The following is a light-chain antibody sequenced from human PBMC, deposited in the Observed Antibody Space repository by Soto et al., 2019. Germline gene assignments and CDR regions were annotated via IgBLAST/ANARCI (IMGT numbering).Light chain of an antibody. V-gene: IGKV3-20*01. CDR1: QSVSSSY. CDR3: QQYGSSPPYT. CDR2: GAS. J-gene: IGKJ2*01. Sequence: EIVLTQSPGTLSLSPGERATLSCRASQSVSSSYLAWYQQKPGQAPRLLIYGASSRATGIPDRFSGGGSGTYFTHTISSLEPEDFAVYYCQQYGSSPPYTFGQGTKLEIK.